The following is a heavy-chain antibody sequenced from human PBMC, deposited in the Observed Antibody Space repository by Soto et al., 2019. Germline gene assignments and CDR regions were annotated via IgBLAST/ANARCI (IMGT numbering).Heavy chain of an antibody. CDR2: ISSSSSYI. D-gene: IGHD3-9*01. J-gene: IGHJ6*02. CDR3: ARDPGYDILNGYHYGMDV. Sequence: PGGSLRLSCAASGFTFSSYSMNWVRQAPGKGLEWVSSISSSSSYIYYADSVKGRFTISRDNAKNSLYLQMNSLRAEDTAVYYCARDPGYDILNGYHYGMDVWGQGTTVTVSS. V-gene: IGHV3-21*01. CDR1: GFTFSSYS.